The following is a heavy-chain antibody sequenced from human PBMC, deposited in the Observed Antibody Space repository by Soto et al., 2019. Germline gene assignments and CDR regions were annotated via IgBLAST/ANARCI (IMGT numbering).Heavy chain of an antibody. D-gene: IGHD3-10*01. CDR2: INSDGSST. CDR1: GFTFSSYW. J-gene: IGHJ6*02. CDR3: ARATISMVRGATPAYYYGMDV. Sequence: GGSLRLSCAASGFTFSSYWMHWVRQAPGKGLVWVSRINSDGSSTSYADSVKGRFTISRDNAKNTLYLQMNSLSAEDTAVYYCARATISMVRGATPAYYYGMDVWGQGTTVTVSS. V-gene: IGHV3-74*01.